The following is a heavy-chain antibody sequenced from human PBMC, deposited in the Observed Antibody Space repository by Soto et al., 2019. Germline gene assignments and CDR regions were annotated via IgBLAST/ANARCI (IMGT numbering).Heavy chain of an antibody. CDR1: GFTFSTFA. V-gene: IGHV3-30*04. J-gene: IGHJ1*01. CDR3: VRDTAEDCRSDTCCVPRPH. CDR2: ISANGYNQ. Sequence: QVQLVESGGGVVQPGRSLRLSCAASGFTFSTFAIHWVRQAPGKGLEWVAAISANGYNQFYGYSVKGRFIISRDNSWNTVELPLKSVRVGDTALEECVRDTAEDCRSDTCCVPRPHWGPGTRVPVSS. D-gene: IGHD5-18*01.